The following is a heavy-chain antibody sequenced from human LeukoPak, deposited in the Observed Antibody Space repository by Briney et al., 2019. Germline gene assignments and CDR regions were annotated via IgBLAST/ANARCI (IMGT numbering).Heavy chain of an antibody. CDR1: GFTFSSYW. J-gene: IGHJ4*02. V-gene: IGHV3-74*01. D-gene: IGHD3-10*01. CDR3: ARVGDCGSGFDF. Sequence: GGSLRLSCAASGFTFSSYWMHWVRQGPGKGLVWVSRFLSDGSRTTYADSVKGRFTISGDNAKNTLYLQMNSLRSEDTAVYYCARVGDCGSGFDFWGQGTLVTVSS. CDR2: FLSDGSRT.